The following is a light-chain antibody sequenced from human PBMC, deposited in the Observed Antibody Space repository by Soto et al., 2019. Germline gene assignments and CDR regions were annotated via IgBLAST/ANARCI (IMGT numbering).Light chain of an antibody. CDR3: QSHDTSLSGSRV. CDR2: GNN. V-gene: IGLV1-40*01. Sequence: QSVLTQPPSVSGAPGQRVTISCTGSSSNIGAGYDVHWYQQLPGTAPKLLIYGNNNQPSGVPDRFSGSKSGTSASLAITGLLPEDEADYYCQSHDTSLSGSRVFGTGTKVTVL. CDR1: SSNIGAGYD. J-gene: IGLJ1*01.